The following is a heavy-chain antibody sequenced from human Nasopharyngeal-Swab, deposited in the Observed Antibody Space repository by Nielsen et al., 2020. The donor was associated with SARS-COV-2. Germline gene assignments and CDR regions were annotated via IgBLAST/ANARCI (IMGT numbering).Heavy chain of an antibody. J-gene: IGHJ4*02. V-gene: IGHV7-4-1*02. D-gene: IGHD6-6*01. CDR1: GYTFTSYA. CDR3: ASYSSSPAVDY. CDR2: INTNTGNP. Sequence: ASVKVSCKASGYTFTSYAMNWVRQAPGQGLEWMGWINTNTGNPTYAQGFTGRSVFSLDTSVSTAYLQISSLKAEDTAVYYCASYSSSPAVDYWGQGTLVTVSS.